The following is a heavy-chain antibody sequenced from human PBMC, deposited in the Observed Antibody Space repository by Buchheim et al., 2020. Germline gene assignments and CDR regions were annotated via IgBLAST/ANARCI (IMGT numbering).Heavy chain of an antibody. Sequence: QVQLQQWGAGLLKPSETLSLTCAVYGGSFSGYYWSWIRQPPGKGLEWIGEINHSGSTNYNPSLKSRVTISVDTSTNQFSLKLSSVTAADTAVYYCARASLLRGYSGFPRWFDPWGQGTL. V-gene: IGHV4-34*01. CDR2: INHSGST. D-gene: IGHD5-12*01. CDR3: ARASLLRGYSGFPRWFDP. J-gene: IGHJ5*02. CDR1: GGSFSGYY.